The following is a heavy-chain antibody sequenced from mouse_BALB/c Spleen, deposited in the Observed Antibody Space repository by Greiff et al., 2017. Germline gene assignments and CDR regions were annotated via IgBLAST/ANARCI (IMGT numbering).Heavy chain of an antibody. CDR3: AREGDYSYAMDY. CDR2: ISNGGGST. J-gene: IGHJ4*01. Sequence: DVKLVESGGGLVQPGGSLKLSCAASGFTFSSYTMSWVRQTPEKRLEWVAYISNGGGSTYYPDTVKGRFTISRDNAKNTLYLQMSSLKSEDTAMYYCAREGDYSYAMDYWGQGTSVTVSS. V-gene: IGHV5-12-2*01. CDR1: GFTFSSYT. D-gene: IGHD2-12*01.